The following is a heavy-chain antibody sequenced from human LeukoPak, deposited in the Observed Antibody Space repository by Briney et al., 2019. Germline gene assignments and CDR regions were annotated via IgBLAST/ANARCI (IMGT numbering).Heavy chain of an antibody. Sequence: GGSLRLSCAASGFTFSSYAMSWVRQAPGKGLEWVSAISGSGGSTYYADSVKGRFTISRDNSKNTLYLQMNSLRAEDTAVYYCAKGRSHYGDSDLFDYWGQGTLVTVSS. CDR2: ISGSGGST. CDR1: GFTFSSYA. D-gene: IGHD4-17*01. CDR3: AKGRSHYGDSDLFDY. J-gene: IGHJ4*02. V-gene: IGHV3-23*01.